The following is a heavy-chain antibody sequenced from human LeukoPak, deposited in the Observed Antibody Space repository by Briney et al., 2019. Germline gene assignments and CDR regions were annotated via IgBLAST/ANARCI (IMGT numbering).Heavy chain of an antibody. CDR2: IRSKAYGGTT. V-gene: IGHV3-49*04. J-gene: IGHJ4*02. Sequence: PGGSLRLSCTASGFNFGDYAMSWVRQAPGKGLEWVGFIRSKAYGGTTEYAASVKGRFTISRDDSKSIAYLQMNSLKTEDTAVYYCIGSFGELTFFDYWGQGTLVTVSS. D-gene: IGHD3-10*01. CDR1: GFNFGDYA. CDR3: IGSFGELTFFDY.